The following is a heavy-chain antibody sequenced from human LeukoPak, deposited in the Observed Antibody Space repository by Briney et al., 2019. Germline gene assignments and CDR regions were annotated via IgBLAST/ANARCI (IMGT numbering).Heavy chain of an antibody. Sequence: SETLSLTCTVSGGSVSSGSYHWSWIRQPPGKGLEWIGYIYYSGSTNYNPSLKSRVTISVDTSKNQFSLKLSSVTAADTAVYHCARTYCSGGSCSYTDPYYFDYWGQGTLVAVSS. J-gene: IGHJ4*02. CDR3: ARTYCSGGSCSYTDPYYFDY. D-gene: IGHD2-15*01. CDR1: GGSVSSGSYH. V-gene: IGHV4-61*01. CDR2: IYYSGST.